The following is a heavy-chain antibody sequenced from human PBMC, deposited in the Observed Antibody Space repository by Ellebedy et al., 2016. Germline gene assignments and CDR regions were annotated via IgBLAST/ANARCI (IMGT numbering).Heavy chain of an antibody. CDR2: IYVDGTT. D-gene: IGHD5-24*01. V-gene: IGHV3-53*01. CDR3: VRGNGYNYYDS. Sequence: GESLKISCEASGFSVSGYYMAWVRQAPGKGLQWISLIYVDGTTVYTDSVKGRFTISRDKSKNTVYLQTSGLSAGDTAVYYCVRGNGYNYYDSWGQGTLVVVSA. CDR1: GFSVSGYY. J-gene: IGHJ4*02.